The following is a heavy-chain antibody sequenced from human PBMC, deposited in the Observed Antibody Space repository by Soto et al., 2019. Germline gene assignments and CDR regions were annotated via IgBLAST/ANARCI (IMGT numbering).Heavy chain of an antibody. CDR3: ARGQGGISAAGDFKH. J-gene: IGHJ4*02. CDR2: ISAYNGNT. CDR1: GYTFTSYG. D-gene: IGHD6-13*01. V-gene: IGHV1-18*01. Sequence: ASVKVSCKASGYTFTSYGISWVRQAPGQGLEWMGWISAYNGNTNYAQKLQGRVTMTTDTSTSTAYMELRSLRSDDTAVYYCARGQGGISAAGDFKHWGQGTLVTVSS.